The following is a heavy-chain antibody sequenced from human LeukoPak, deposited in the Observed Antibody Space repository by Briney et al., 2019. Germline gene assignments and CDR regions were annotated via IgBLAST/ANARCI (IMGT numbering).Heavy chain of an antibody. CDR1: GCTVSSNY. Sequence: GGSLRLSRAASGCTVSSNYMSWVRQAPGKGLEWVSVIYSGGSTYYADSVKGRFTISRDNSKNTLYLQMNSLRAEDTAVYYCARSRRQWLDFDYWGQGTLVTVSS. J-gene: IGHJ4*02. CDR2: IYSGGST. V-gene: IGHV3-53*01. CDR3: ARSRRQWLDFDY. D-gene: IGHD6-19*01.